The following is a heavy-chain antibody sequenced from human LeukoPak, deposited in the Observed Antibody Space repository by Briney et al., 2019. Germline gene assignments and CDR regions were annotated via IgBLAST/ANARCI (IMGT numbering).Heavy chain of an antibody. CDR2: MNPNSGNT. Sequence: ASVKVSCKASGYTFTSYDINWVRQATGQGLEWMGWMNPNSGNTGYAQKFQGRVTMTRNTSISTAYMELSSLRSEDTAVYYCATNYYDSSGYYYPKYFQHWGQGTLVTVSS. CDR1: GYTFTSYD. V-gene: IGHV1-8*01. CDR3: ATNYYDSSGYYYPKYFQH. D-gene: IGHD3-22*01. J-gene: IGHJ1*01.